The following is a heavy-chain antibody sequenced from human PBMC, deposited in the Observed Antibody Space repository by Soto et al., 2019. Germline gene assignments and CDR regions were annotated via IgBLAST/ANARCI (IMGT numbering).Heavy chain of an antibody. CDR2: ITPFSGDV. V-gene: IGHV1-45*02. J-gene: IGHJ4*02. D-gene: IGHD1-26*01. CDR1: GNTFTYRY. Sequence: QMQLVQSGAEVKKTGSSVTVSCKALGNTFTYRYLHRVRQAPGQALEWMGWITPFSGDVHYAQNFQGRVTRTRDRSTNTAYVQMSSLRSEDTAMYFCAGGGAGSGPFTWELPDHWGQGTLVTVSS. CDR3: AGGGAGSGPFTWELPDH.